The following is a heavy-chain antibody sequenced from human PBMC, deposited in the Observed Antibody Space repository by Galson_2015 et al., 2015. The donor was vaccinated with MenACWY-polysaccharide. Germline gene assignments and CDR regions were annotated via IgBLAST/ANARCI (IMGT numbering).Heavy chain of an antibody. CDR2: IYPGDSDT. CDR1: GYRFTNYW. J-gene: IGHJ4*02. D-gene: IGHD4-11*01. V-gene: IGHV5-51*01. CDR3: ARQMTTVTDFDY. Sequence: QSGAEVKKPGESLTISCKGSGYRFTNYWIGWVRQMPGKGPEWMGIIYPGDSDTRYSPSFQGQVTISADKSISTAYLQWSSLKASDTAMYYCARQMTTVTDFDYWGQGTLVTVSS.